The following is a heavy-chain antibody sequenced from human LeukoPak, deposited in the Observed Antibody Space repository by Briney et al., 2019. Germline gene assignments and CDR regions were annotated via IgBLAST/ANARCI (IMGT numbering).Heavy chain of an antibody. CDR2: IYYSGST. CDR3: AKEDLSSGWYWFDP. CDR1: GVSISSHY. Sequence: SETLCLTCTVSGVSISSHYWSWIRQPPGKGLEWIGYIYYSGSTNYNPSLKSRVTISVDTSKNQFSLKLSSVTAADTAVYYCAKEDLSSGWYWFDPWGQGTLVTVSS. D-gene: IGHD6-19*01. V-gene: IGHV4-59*11. J-gene: IGHJ5*02.